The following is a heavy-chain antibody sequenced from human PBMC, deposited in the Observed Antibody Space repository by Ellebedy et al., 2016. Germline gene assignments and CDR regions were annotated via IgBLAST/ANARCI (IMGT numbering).Heavy chain of an antibody. D-gene: IGHD3-10*01. CDR2: VNTFSGNT. CDR3: AKTSGWGYGEN. V-gene: IGHV1-18*04. J-gene: IGHJ4*02. CDR1: GYTFTTFS. Sequence: ASVKVSXXASGYTFTTFSFTWLRQVPGQGLEWMGFVNTFSGNTKFAQKFQGRVSMTTDSSTHTAYMDLRSLRSDDTAMYYCAKTSGWGYGENWGQGTLVTGSS.